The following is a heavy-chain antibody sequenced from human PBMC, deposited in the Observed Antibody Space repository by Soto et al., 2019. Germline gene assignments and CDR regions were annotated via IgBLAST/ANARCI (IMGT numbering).Heavy chain of an antibody. V-gene: IGHV1-8*01. CDR3: ARARVGTPDY. J-gene: IGHJ4*02. Sequence: QVQLVQSGAEVKKPGASVKVSCKASGYTFTSYDINWVRQATGQGLEWMGWMNPNSGNTGYAQKFQGRVTMTRNTSIRTAYTQLSSLRSEDKTVYYCARARVGTPDYWGQGTLVTVSS. CDR2: MNPNSGNT. CDR1: GYTFTSYD.